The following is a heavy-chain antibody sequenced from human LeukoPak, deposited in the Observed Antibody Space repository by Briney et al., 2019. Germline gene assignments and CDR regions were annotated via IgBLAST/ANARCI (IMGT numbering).Heavy chain of an antibody. J-gene: IGHJ6*03. Sequence: ASVKVSCKASGYTFTSYAMNWVRQAPGQGLEWMGWMNPNSGNTGYAQKFQGRVTITRNTSISTAYMELSSLRSEDTAVYYCARGRRWELPNKYYYYYMDVWGKGTTVTVSS. CDR1: GYTFTSYA. D-gene: IGHD1-26*01. V-gene: IGHV1-8*03. CDR3: ARGRRWELPNKYYYYYMDV. CDR2: MNPNSGNT.